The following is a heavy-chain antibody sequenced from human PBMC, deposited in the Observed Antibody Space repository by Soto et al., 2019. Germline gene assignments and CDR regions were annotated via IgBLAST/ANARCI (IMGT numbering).Heavy chain of an antibody. D-gene: IGHD3-22*01. CDR3: TYYYGSSGYWDPPPY. CDR2: IYIGGST. V-gene: IGHV3-53*01. Sequence: PGGSLRLSCAASGFTVSSNYMSWVRQAPGKGLEWVSVIYIGGSTYYADSVKGRFTISRYNSKKTLYLQMNSLRAEDTAVYYCTYYYGSSGYWDPPPYWRQGTMVTVSS. J-gene: IGHJ4*02. CDR1: GFTVSSNY.